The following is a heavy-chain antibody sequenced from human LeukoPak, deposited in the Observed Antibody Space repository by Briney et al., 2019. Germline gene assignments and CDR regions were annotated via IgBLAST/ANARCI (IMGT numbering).Heavy chain of an antibody. Sequence: SETLSLTCTVSGGSISSGGYYWSWIRQHPGKGLEWIGYIYYSGSTYYNPSLKSRVTISVDTSKNQFSLKLSSAAAADTAVYYCARGIFGYIPHDAFDIWGQGTMVTVSS. J-gene: IGHJ3*02. CDR3: ARGIFGYIPHDAFDI. D-gene: IGHD2-21*01. V-gene: IGHV4-31*03. CDR2: IYYSGST. CDR1: GGSISSGGYY.